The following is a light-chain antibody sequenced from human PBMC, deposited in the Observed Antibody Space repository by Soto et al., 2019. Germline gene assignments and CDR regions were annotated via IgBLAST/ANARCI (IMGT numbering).Light chain of an antibody. Sequence: QSALTQPASVSGSPGQSITISCTGTSSDVDGYNYVSWYQQHPGKAPKLMIYEVSNRPSGVSNRFSGSKSGNTASLTISGLQAEDEADYYCSSYTSSSTPVFGGGTQLTVL. CDR3: SSYTSSSTPV. CDR1: SSDVDGYNY. CDR2: EVS. J-gene: IGLJ2*01. V-gene: IGLV2-14*01.